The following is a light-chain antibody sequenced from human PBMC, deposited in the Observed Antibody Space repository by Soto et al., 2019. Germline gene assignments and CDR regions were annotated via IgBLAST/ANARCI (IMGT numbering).Light chain of an antibody. Sequence: QSALTQPAPVSGSPGQSITISCTGTSSDVGGYNHVSWYQIHPGKSPKLIIYDVTSRPSGGSYRFSGSKSGNSASLTISGLQAEDEADYYCSSYASSSYYVVGGGTKVTDL. V-gene: IGLV2-14*03. CDR3: SSYASSSYYV. CDR2: DVT. J-gene: IGLJ1*01. CDR1: SSDVGGYNH.